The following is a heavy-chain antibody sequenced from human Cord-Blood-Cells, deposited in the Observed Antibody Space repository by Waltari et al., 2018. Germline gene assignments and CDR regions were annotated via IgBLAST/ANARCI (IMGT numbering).Heavy chain of an antibody. Sequence: QVQLVQSGAEVTKPGASVTVSCKASGYTFTGYYMPWVRQAPGQGLEWMGRINPNSGGTNYAQKFQGRVTMTRDTSISTAYMALSRLRSDDTAVYYCARGCSSTSCYDAFDIWGQGTMVTVSS. CDR1: GYTFTGYY. J-gene: IGHJ3*02. V-gene: IGHV1-2*06. CDR2: INPNSGGT. CDR3: ARGCSSTSCYDAFDI. D-gene: IGHD2-2*01.